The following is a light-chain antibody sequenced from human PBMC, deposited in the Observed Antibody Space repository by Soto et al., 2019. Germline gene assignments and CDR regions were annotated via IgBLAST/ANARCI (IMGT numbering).Light chain of an antibody. V-gene: IGKV3-15*01. J-gene: IGKJ1*01. Sequence: EIVITQSPANLSVPPGEIASLSCRASQSVSSNLAWYQQKPGQAPRLLIYGASTRATGIPARFSGSGSGTEFTLTISRLQPEDFAVYYCHHYGRSPGTFGQGTKVDI. CDR2: GAS. CDR1: QSVSSN. CDR3: HHYGRSPGT.